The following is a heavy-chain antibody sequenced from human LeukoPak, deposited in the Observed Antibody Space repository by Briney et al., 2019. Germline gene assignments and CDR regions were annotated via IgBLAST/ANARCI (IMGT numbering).Heavy chain of an antibody. CDR1: GFTFSSYA. J-gene: IGHJ6*03. Sequence: TGGSLRLSCAASGFTFSSYAMSWVRQAPGKGLEWVSAISGSGGSTYYADSVKGRFTISRDNSKNTLYLQMNSLRAEDTAVYYCAREGVDWNYYAYYMDVWGKGTTVTVSS. D-gene: IGHD3/OR15-3a*01. CDR2: ISGSGGST. CDR3: AREGVDWNYYAYYMDV. V-gene: IGHV3-23*01.